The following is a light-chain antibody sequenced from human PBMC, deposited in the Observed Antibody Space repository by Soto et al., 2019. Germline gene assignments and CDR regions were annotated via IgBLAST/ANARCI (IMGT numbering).Light chain of an antibody. CDR2: DAS. CDR1: QSVSSSY. CDR3: QQRSNWPGFT. V-gene: IGKV3D-20*02. J-gene: IGKJ3*01. Sequence: EIVLTQSLGTLSLSPGERATLSCRASQSVSSSYLAWYQQKPGQAPRLLIYDASNRATGIPARFSGSGSGTDFTLTISSLEPEDFAVYYCQQRSNWPGFTFGPGTKVDIK.